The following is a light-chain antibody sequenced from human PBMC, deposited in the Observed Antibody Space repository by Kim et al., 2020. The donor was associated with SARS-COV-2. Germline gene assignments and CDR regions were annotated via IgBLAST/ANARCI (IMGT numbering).Light chain of an antibody. CDR2: GAS. Sequence: VSQGESVTHSCRASQTVNIDLAWYRQKPGQPPSLLIYGASTRATNIPARFSGSGSGTDFTLTINGLQSEDFAVYYCQQYDSLPRTFGQGTKVDIK. V-gene: IGKV3-15*01. CDR1: QTVNID. CDR3: QQYDSLPRT. J-gene: IGKJ1*01.